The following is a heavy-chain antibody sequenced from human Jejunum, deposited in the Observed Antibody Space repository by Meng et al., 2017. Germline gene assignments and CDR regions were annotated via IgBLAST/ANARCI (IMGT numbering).Heavy chain of an antibody. V-gene: IGHV1-18*01. D-gene: IGHD3-10*01. CDR3: ARDGVSYTMVRGPTY. Sequence: QLIPAGAEVKKPGASLKVSCESSEDRVTRFGITWLRQAPGQGLEWMGWISTYNGQTNLAQKFQDRVTMTTDTSTTTVYMELRSLRSDDTAVYYCARDGVSYTMVRGPTYWGQGTLVTVSS. CDR1: EDRVTRFG. CDR2: ISTYNGQT. J-gene: IGHJ4*02.